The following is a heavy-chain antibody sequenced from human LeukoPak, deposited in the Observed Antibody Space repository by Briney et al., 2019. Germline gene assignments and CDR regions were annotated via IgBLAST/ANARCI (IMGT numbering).Heavy chain of an antibody. V-gene: IGHV3-53*01. CDR3: ARPHNSSLDNAFDI. J-gene: IGHJ3*02. CDR1: GFVISDTF. CDR2: IYTRGNK. Sequence: GGSLRLSCAASGFVISDTFMSWFRQAPGKGLEWVSVIYTRGNKFYADSVKGRFTISGDNSENTLYLQMNNLRAEDTAVYYCARPHNSSLDNAFDIWGQGTRVTVSS. D-gene: IGHD6-13*01.